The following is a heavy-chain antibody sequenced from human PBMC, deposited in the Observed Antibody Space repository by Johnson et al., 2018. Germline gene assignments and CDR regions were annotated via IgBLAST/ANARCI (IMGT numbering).Heavy chain of an antibody. V-gene: IGHV3-23*04. D-gene: IGHD3-9*01. CDR3: ARYFIGGPCSQSYYAMDV. J-gene: IGHJ6*02. CDR1: GFTFSTYA. Sequence: VQLVESGGNLIQPGGSLRLSCAASGFTFSTYALTWVRQASGRGLEWVSAISDNTYYADSVKGRFTISRDNSKHTLYLQMSSLRADDTAVYYCARYFIGGPCSQSYYAMDVWGQGTTATVSS. CDR2: ISDNT.